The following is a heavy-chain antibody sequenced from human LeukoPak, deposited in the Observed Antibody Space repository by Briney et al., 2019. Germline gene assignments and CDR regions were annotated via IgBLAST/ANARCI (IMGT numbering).Heavy chain of an antibody. CDR3: ARAFNDYGDYFDY. Sequence: GGSLRLSCAASGFTVSSNYMSWVRQAPGKGLEWVSVIYSGDSTYYADSVKGRFTISRDNSKNTLYLQMNSLRAEDTAVYYCARAFNDYGDYFDYWGQGTLVTVSS. V-gene: IGHV3-53*01. CDR1: GFTVSSNY. CDR2: IYSGDST. D-gene: IGHD4-17*01. J-gene: IGHJ4*02.